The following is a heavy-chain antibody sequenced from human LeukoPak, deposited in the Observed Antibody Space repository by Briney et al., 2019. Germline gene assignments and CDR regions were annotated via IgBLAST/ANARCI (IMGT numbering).Heavy chain of an antibody. V-gene: IGHV3-20*04. CDR3: ARAAFGRNGMDV. Sequence: GGSLRLSCAASGFTFGDCGMSWVRQAPGKGLEWVSGINWDGGSPRYADSVKGRFTISRDNAKDSLYLQMNGLRAEDTAVYYCARAAFGRNGMDVWGQGTTVIVSS. CDR2: INWDGGSP. D-gene: IGHD3-10*01. J-gene: IGHJ6*02. CDR1: GFTFGDCG.